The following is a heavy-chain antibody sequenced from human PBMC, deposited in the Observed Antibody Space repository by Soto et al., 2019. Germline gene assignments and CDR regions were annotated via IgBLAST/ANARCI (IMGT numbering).Heavy chain of an antibody. CDR3: ARYIPGVRYYGMDV. Sequence: GGSLRLSCAASGFIFSSYSMKWVRQAPGKGLEWVSLIGESGTPTYYADSVKGRFTISRDNSGNTLFLEMYSLRAEDTAVYYCARYIPGVRYYGMDVWGQGTTVTVSS. J-gene: IGHJ6*02. CDR2: IGESGTPT. CDR1: GFIFSSYS. V-gene: IGHV3-23*01. D-gene: IGHD2-2*01.